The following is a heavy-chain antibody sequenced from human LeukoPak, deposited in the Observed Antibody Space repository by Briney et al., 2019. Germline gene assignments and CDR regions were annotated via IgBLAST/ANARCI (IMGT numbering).Heavy chain of an antibody. V-gene: IGHV3-23*01. J-gene: IGHJ4*02. CDR1: GFTFSSYA. CDR3: AKDTPWPENNFDY. CDR2: ISGSGGST. Sequence: GGSLRLSCAASGFTFSSYAMSWVRQAPGKGLEWVSAISGSGGSTYYADSVKGRFTISRDNSKSTLYLQMNSLRAEGTAVYYCAKDTPWPENNFDYWGQGTLVTVSS. D-gene: IGHD1-14*01.